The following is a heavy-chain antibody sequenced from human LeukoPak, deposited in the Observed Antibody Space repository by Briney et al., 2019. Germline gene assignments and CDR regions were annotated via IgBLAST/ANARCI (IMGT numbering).Heavy chain of an antibody. CDR2: TLYRSKWYN. CDR1: GDSVSSKSAA. V-gene: IGHV6-1*01. CDR3: ARVFYGSGDYCPDFDY. J-gene: IGHJ4*02. D-gene: IGHD3-10*01. Sequence: SQTLSLTCAISGDSVSSKSAAWSWIRQSPSRGLEWLGRTLYRSKWYNDYAVSVRGRMTINPDTSKNEFSLLLNSVTPEDTAVYYCARVFYGSGDYCPDFDYWGQGILVTVSS.